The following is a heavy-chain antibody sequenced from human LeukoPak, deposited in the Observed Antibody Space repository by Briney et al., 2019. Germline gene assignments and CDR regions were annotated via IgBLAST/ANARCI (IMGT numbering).Heavy chain of an antibody. V-gene: IGHV3-23*01. D-gene: IGHD6-13*01. CDR3: AKGTRRQQLAYFDY. CDR2: IFGSGDST. Sequence: GIFGSGDSTYYADSVKGRFTISRDNSKNTVYLQMSSLRAEDTAVYYCAKGTRRQQLAYFDYWGQGTLVTVSS. J-gene: IGHJ4*02.